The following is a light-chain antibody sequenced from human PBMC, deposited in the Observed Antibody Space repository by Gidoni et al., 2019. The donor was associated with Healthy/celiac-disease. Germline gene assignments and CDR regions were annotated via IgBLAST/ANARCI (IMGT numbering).Light chain of an antibody. CDR1: SSDVGGYNY. J-gene: IGLJ1*01. CDR3: SSYTSSSTRV. V-gene: IGLV2-14*03. CDR2: DVS. Sequence: QSALTQPASVSGSPGQSNTISCTGTSSDVGGYNYVSWYQQHPGKAPKLMIYDVSNRPSGVSNRFSGYKSGNTASLTISGLQAEDEADYYCSSYTSSSTRVFGTGTKVTVL.